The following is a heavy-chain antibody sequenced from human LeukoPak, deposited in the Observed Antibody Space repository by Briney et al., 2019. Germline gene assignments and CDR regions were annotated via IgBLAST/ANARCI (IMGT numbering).Heavy chain of an antibody. J-gene: IGHJ4*02. V-gene: IGHV4-59*08. CDR2: IYYSGST. Sequence: SETLSLTCTVSGGSISSYYWSWIRQPPGKGLGWIGYIYYSGSTNYNPSLKSRVTISVDTSKNQFPLKLSSVTAADTAVYYCARHGPESGSTQFDYWGQGTLVTVSS. CDR3: ARHGPESGSTQFDY. CDR1: GGSISSYY. D-gene: IGHD1-26*01.